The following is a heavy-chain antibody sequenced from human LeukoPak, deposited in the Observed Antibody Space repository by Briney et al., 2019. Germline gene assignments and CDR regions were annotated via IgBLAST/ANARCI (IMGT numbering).Heavy chain of an antibody. J-gene: IGHJ3*02. CDR1: GYSFTNYW. CDR3: AASLYYYDSSEIDAFDI. CDR2: IYPGDSDT. V-gene: IGHV5-51*01. Sequence: GESLKISCKGSGYSFTNYWIGWVRQMPGKGLEWMGIIYPGDSDTRYSPSFQGQVTISVDKSINTAYLQWSSLKASDTAMYYCAASLYYYDSSEIDAFDIWGQGTMVTVSS. D-gene: IGHD3-22*01.